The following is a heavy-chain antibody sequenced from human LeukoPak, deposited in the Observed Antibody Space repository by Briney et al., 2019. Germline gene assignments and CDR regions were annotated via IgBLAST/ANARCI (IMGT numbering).Heavy chain of an antibody. V-gene: IGHV4-39*01. CDR3: AITYSNYFEY. CDR1: GGSISSSSYY. J-gene: IGHJ4*02. D-gene: IGHD4-11*01. Sequence: SETLSLTCTVSGGSISSSSYYWGWIRQPPGEGLEWIGSIYYSGSTYYNPSLKSRVTISVDTSKNQFSLKLSSVTAADTAVYYCAITYSNYFEYWGQGTLVTVSS. CDR2: IYYSGST.